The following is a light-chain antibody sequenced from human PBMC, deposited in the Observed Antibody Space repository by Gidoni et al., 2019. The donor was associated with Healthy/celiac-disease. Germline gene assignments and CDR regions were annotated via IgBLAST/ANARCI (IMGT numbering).Light chain of an antibody. J-gene: IGKJ4*01. CDR3: QQLNSYLPLT. Sequence: DLQLPQSPSFLSASVGDRVTITCRASQGISSYLAWYQQKPGKDPKRLIYDASTLQSGVPSRFSGSGSVTEVTLTISSLQPEDFATYYCQQLNSYLPLTFGGGTKVEIK. CDR2: DAS. V-gene: IGKV1-9*01. CDR1: QGISSY.